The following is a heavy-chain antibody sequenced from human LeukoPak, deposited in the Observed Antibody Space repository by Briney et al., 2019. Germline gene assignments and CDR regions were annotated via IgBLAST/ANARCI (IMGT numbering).Heavy chain of an antibody. J-gene: IGHJ4*02. Sequence: GESLQISFKGSGYSFISYWIGWVRPMPGKGLEWMGIMYPGDSDTRYSPSFQGQVTISADKSINTAYLQWSSLKASDTAMYYCARQEMSTPNFDYWGQGTLVTVSP. CDR3: ARQEMSTPNFDY. V-gene: IGHV5-51*01. CDR1: GYSFISYW. D-gene: IGHD5-24*01. CDR2: MYPGDSDT.